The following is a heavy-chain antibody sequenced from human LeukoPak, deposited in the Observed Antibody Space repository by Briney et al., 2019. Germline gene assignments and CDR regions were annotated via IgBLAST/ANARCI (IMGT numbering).Heavy chain of an antibody. CDR3: IYGYTLDF. D-gene: IGHD5-18*01. J-gene: IGHJ4*02. Sequence: GGSLRLSCAASGFTVRSNYTSWVSQAPGKGLEWVSVIYSGGSTNYADCVKGRFNISRDNSKDKLYLQMNSLVAEDTAVYYCIYGYTLDFWGQGTLVTVSS. V-gene: IGHV3-53*01. CDR2: IYSGGST. CDR1: GFTVRSNY.